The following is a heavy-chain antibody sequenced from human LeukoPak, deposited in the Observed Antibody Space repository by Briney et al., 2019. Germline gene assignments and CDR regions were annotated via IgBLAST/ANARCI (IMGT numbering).Heavy chain of an antibody. CDR1: GFTFSSYE. Sequence: PGGSLRLCCAAFGFTFSSYEMNWVRQAPGKGLEWVSHISSSGSTIYYADSVKGRFTISRDNAKNSLYLQMNSLRVEDTAVYYCARDFSGYYDYWGQGTLVTVSS. J-gene: IGHJ4*02. CDR3: ARDFSGYYDY. CDR2: ISSSGSTI. V-gene: IGHV3-48*03. D-gene: IGHD3-22*01.